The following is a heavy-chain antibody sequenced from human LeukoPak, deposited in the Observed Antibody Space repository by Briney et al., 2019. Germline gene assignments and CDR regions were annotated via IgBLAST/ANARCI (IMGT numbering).Heavy chain of an antibody. V-gene: IGHV3-7*03. Sequence: GGSLRLSCAPSRFTLWSYWMSWVRPAPGKGVEWVANIKQDESVKYYVDAVKGRFTIPRDNAQNSLYLQMNSLRAEDTAVYYCARDRGAFDIWGQGTMVTVSS. J-gene: IGHJ3*02. CDR2: IKQDESVK. CDR3: ARDRGAFDI. CDR1: RFTLWSYW.